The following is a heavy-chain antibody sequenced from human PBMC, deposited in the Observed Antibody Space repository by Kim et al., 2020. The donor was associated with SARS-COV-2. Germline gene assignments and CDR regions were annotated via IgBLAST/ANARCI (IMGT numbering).Heavy chain of an antibody. CDR3: ARHPGYCSSTSCYRWFDP. V-gene: IGHV4-39*01. D-gene: IGHD2-2*02. CDR2: IYYSGST. J-gene: IGHJ5*02. Sequence: SETLSLTCTVSGGSISSSSYYWGWIRQPPGKGLEWIGSIYYSGSTYYNPSLKSRVTISVDTSKNQFSLKLSSVTAADTAVYYCARHPGYCSSTSCYRWFDPWGQGTLVTVSS. CDR1: GGSISSSSYY.